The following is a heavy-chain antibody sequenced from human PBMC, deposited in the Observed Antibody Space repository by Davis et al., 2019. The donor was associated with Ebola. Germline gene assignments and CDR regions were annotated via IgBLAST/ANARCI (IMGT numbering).Heavy chain of an antibody. CDR3: ARGALGYYDSSGLLFDY. Sequence: PSETLSLTCAVYGGSFSSYYWSWIRQPPGKGLEWIGYIYYSGSTNYNPSLKSRVTISVDTSKNQFSLKLSSVTAADTAVYYCARGALGYYDSSGLLFDYWGQGTLVTVSS. CDR1: GGSFSSYY. V-gene: IGHV4-59*01. CDR2: IYYSGST. D-gene: IGHD3-22*01. J-gene: IGHJ4*02.